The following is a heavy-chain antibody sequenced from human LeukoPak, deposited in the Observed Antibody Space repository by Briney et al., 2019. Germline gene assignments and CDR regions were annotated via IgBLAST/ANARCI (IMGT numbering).Heavy chain of an antibody. V-gene: IGHV3-23*01. Sequence: GGSLRLSCAASGFTFSSYAMNWIRQAPGKGLEWVSALSGSGGRTYYADSLKGRFTISRDNSKNTLYLEMSSLRAEDTAIYYCAKDRVGAILYFDYWGQGSLVTVSS. CDR1: GFTFSSYA. D-gene: IGHD1-26*01. J-gene: IGHJ4*02. CDR3: AKDRVGAILYFDY. CDR2: LSGSGGRT.